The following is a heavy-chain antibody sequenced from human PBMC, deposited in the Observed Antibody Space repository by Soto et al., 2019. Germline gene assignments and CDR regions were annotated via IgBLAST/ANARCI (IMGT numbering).Heavy chain of an antibody. Sequence: ASVKVSCKASGYTFTSYGISWVRQAPGQGLERLGWISAYNGNTNYAQKLQGRVTMTTDTSTSTAYMELRSLRSDDTAVYYCARVRGRGLLWYGDPHRWFEPWGPGPRSTVPS. CDR1: GYTFTSYG. D-gene: IGHD3-10*01. CDR3: ARVRGRGLLWYGDPHRWFEP. J-gene: IGHJ5*02. CDR2: ISAYNGNT. V-gene: IGHV1-18*01.